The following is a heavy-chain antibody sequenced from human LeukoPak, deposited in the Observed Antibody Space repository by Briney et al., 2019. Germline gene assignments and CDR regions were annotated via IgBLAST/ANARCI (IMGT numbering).Heavy chain of an antibody. CDR3: ARGRGDSRGTSFDP. CDR1: GGSISTYC. J-gene: IGHJ5*02. D-gene: IGHD3-10*01. CDR2: IYYTGST. V-gene: IGHV4-59*01. Sequence: SETLSLTCIVSGGSISTYCWSWIRQPPGKGLEWIGYIYYTGSTTYNPSLKSRVSMSVDTSKNKFSLDLNSVSAADTAVYYCARGRGDSRGTSFDPWGQGTLVTVSS.